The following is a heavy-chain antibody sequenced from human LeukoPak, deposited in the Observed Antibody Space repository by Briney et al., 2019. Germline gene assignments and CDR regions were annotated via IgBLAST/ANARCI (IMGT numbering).Heavy chain of an antibody. Sequence: SETLSLTCTVSGGSISSYYWSWIRQPAGKGLEWIGRIYTSGSTNYNPSLKSRVTMSVDTSKNQFSLKLSSVTAADTAVYYCARVYGGSGLSGSWYRVGYYFDYWGQGTLVTVSS. D-gene: IGHD6-13*01. J-gene: IGHJ4*02. CDR2: IYTSGST. V-gene: IGHV4-4*07. CDR1: GGSISSYY. CDR3: ARVYGGSGLSGSWYRVGYYFDY.